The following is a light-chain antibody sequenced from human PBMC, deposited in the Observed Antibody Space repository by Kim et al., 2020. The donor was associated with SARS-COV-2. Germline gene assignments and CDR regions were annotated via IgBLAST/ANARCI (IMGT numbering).Light chain of an antibody. V-gene: IGLV3-1*01. CDR3: QAWDSSPVV. CDR2: QDS. J-gene: IGLJ2*01. CDR1: KLGDKY. Sequence: SYELTQPPSVSVSSGQTASITCSGDKLGDKYACWYQQKPGQSPVLVIYQDSKRPSGIPERFSGSNSGNTATLTISGTQAMDEADYYCQAWDSSPVVFGGGTQLTVL.